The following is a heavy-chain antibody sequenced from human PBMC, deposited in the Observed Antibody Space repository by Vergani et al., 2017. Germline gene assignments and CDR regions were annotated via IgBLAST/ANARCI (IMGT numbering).Heavy chain of an antibody. Sequence: QVQLQQWGAGLLKPSETLSLTCAVYGGSFSGYYWSWIRQPPGKGLEWIGEINHSGSTNYNPSLKSRFTISVDTSKKQFSMKLSYVTAADTAVYYCARGQMDYGDYRLRRHYYYYMDVWGKGTTVTVSS. CDR3: ARGQMDYGDYRLRRHYYYYMDV. J-gene: IGHJ6*03. CDR2: INHSGST. V-gene: IGHV4-34*01. CDR1: GGSFSGYY. D-gene: IGHD4-17*01.